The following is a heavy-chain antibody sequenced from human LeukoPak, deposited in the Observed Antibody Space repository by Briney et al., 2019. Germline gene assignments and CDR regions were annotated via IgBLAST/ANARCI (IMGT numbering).Heavy chain of an antibody. V-gene: IGHV1-18*01. D-gene: IGHD3-16*01. J-gene: IGHJ4*02. Sequence: ASVKVSCKPSGYSFTRNGISWVRQAPGQGLEWMGWISTNSGNTKYAQKFQDRVTLATDTSTSTAYMELRSLRSDDTAVYYCVRDVNYAFDYWGQGTLVTVSS. CDR3: VRDVNYAFDY. CDR1: GYSFTRNG. CDR2: ISTNSGNT.